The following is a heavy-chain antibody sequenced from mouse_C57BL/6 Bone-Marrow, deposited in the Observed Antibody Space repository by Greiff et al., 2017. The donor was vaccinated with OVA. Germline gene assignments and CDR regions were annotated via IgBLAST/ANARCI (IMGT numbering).Heavy chain of an antibody. D-gene: IGHD3-2*02. CDR1: GYTFTSYG. CDR2: IYSRSGNT. CDR3: ARWGTAQATWLTYYAMDY. V-gene: IGHV1-81*01. J-gene: IGHJ4*01. Sequence: VQLQQSGAELARPGASVKLSCKASGYTFTSYGISWVKQRTGQGLEGIGEIYSRSGNTYYKEKFKGKATLTADKSSSTAYMELRSLTSEDSAVYFCARWGTAQATWLTYYAMDYWGQGTSVTVSS.